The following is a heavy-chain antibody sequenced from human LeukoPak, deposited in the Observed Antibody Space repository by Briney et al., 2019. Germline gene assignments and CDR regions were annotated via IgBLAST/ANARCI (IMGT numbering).Heavy chain of an antibody. J-gene: IGHJ6*03. CDR1: GFTFSSYG. D-gene: IGHD2-15*01. Sequence: GGTLRLSCAASGFTFSSYGMSWVRQAPGKGLEWVSAISATGGTTYYADSVKGRFTISRDNSKNTLYLQMNSLRAEDTAIYYCAKNGDRGAYCSGGSCYPYYYYYIDVWGKGTTVTVSS. CDR2: ISATGGTT. V-gene: IGHV3-23*01. CDR3: AKNGDRGAYCSGGSCYPYYYYYIDV.